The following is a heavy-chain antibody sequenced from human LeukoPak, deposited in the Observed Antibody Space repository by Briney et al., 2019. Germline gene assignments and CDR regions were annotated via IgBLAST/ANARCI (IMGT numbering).Heavy chain of an antibody. Sequence: GGSLRLSCAASGFTFSSYEMNWVRQAPGKGLEWVSYISSSGSTIYYADSVKGRFTISRDNAKNSLYLQMNSLRAEDTAVYYCARRRDGYTEFDYWGQGTLVTVSS. V-gene: IGHV3-48*03. J-gene: IGHJ4*02. CDR3: ARRRDGYTEFDY. D-gene: IGHD5-24*01. CDR2: ISSSGSTI. CDR1: GFTFSSYE.